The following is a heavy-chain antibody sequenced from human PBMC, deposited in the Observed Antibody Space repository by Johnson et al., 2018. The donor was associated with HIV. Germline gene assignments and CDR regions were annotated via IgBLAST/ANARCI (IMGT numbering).Heavy chain of an antibody. CDR2: IYSGGST. Sequence: VQLVESGGVVVQPGGSLRLSCAASGFTFSSYWMSWVRQAPGKGLEWVSVIYSGGSTYYADSVKGRFTISRDNSKNTLYLQMNSLRAEDTAVYYCARDGRDGYNYRWLWGAFDIWGQGTMVTVS. CDR3: ARDGRDGYNYRWLWGAFDI. V-gene: IGHV3-66*01. CDR1: GFTFSSYW. J-gene: IGHJ3*02. D-gene: IGHD5-24*01.